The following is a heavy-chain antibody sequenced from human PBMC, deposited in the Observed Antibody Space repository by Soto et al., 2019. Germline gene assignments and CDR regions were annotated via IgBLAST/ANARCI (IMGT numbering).Heavy chain of an antibody. CDR1: GYTFTSYY. CDR2: INPSGGST. J-gene: IGHJ6*02. Sequence: ASVKVSCKASGYTFTSYYMHWVRQAPGQGLEWMGIINPSGGSTSYAQKFQGRVTMTRDTSTSTVYMELSSLRSEDTAVYYCARDDIVVVPAALVNYYYYGMDVWGQGTTVTVSS. D-gene: IGHD2-2*01. V-gene: IGHV1-46*03. CDR3: ARDDIVVVPAALVNYYYYGMDV.